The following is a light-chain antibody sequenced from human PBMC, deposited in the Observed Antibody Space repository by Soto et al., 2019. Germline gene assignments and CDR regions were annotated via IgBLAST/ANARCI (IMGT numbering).Light chain of an antibody. CDR2: GAS. CDR3: QQYNNRPPWT. J-gene: IGKJ1*01. V-gene: IGKV3-15*01. Sequence: EIVMTQSPVTLSVSPGERATFSCRASQSVSNNLAWYQQKRGQAPRLLIYGASTRAIGIPARFSGSGSGTEFTLTISILQSEDFAVYFCQQYNNRPPWTFGQGTKVEIK. CDR1: QSVSNN.